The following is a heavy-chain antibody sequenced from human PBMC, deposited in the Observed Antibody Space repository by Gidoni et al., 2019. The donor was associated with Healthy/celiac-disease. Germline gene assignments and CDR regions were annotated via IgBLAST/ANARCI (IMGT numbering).Heavy chain of an antibody. Sequence: VQLVESGGGLVKPGGSLRLSCAPSGFTFSSYSMNWVRQAPGKGLEGVSSISSSSSYIYYADSVKGRFTISRDNAKNSLYLQMNSLRAEDTAVYYCARAPEGVGGFDYWGQGTLVTVSS. CDR3: ARAPEGVGGFDY. CDR1: GFTFSSYS. D-gene: IGHD2-2*01. CDR2: ISSSSSYI. V-gene: IGHV3-21*01. J-gene: IGHJ4*02.